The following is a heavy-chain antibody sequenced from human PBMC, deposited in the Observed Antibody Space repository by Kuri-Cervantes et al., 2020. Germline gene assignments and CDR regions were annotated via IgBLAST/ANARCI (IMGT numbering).Heavy chain of an antibody. J-gene: IGHJ6*03. CDR1: GGTFSSYA. CDR3: ASGSLYGSGSYYPYYYYYYMDV. D-gene: IGHD3-10*01. V-gene: IGHV1-69*05. CDR2: IIPIFGTA. Sequence: SVKVSCKASGGTFSSYAISWVRQAPGQGLEWMGGIIPIFGTANYAQKFQGRVTITTDESTSTAYMELSSLRSEDTAVYCCASGSLYGSGSYYPYYYYYYMDVWGKGTTVTVSS.